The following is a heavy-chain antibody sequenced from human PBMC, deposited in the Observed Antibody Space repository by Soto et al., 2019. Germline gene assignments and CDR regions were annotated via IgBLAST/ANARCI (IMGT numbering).Heavy chain of an antibody. CDR3: ARARRMIRGVLLDY. CDR2: IYSVDST. V-gene: IGHV4-4*07. J-gene: IGHJ4*02. D-gene: IGHD3-10*01. CDR1: GDSISNSY. Sequence: QVQLQESGPRLVKPSETLSLRCTVSGDSISNSYWSWIRMSAGERLEWIGRIYSVDSTIYNPSLKSRVTLSLDTSSNQFFLDLTSVTADDTAIYYCARARRMIRGVLLDYWGPGTAVTVSS.